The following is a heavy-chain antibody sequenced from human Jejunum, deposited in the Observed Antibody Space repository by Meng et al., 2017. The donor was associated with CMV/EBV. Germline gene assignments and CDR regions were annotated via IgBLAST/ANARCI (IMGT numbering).Heavy chain of an antibody. V-gene: IGHV3-21*01. CDR3: TKDAPDKWGSFS. Sequence: AAAGFTFSNDMRNWVRQAPGKGLEWVSSISISSFMYYADSVKGRFTISRDNAKNSLYLQMNSLRSQDTAVYYCTKDAPDKWGSFSWGQGTLVTVSS. CDR1: GFTFSNDM. CDR2: ISISSFM. J-gene: IGHJ4*02. D-gene: IGHD7-27*01.